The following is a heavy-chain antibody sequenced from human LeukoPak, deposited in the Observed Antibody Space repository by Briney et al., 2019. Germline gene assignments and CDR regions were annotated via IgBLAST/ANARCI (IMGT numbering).Heavy chain of an antibody. CDR2: ISGDGVSP. V-gene: IGHV3-23*01. J-gene: IGHJ4*02. CDR3: ARDPGAFPYFFDC. D-gene: IGHD4/OR15-4a*01. Sequence: GGSLRLSCAASGFTFSGSAMHWVRQTPGKGLECVSAISGDGVSPYYADSVRGRFTISRDNSKNTLYLQMNSLRVEDTAVYFCARDPGAFPYFFDCWGQGALVTVSS. CDR1: GFTFSGSA.